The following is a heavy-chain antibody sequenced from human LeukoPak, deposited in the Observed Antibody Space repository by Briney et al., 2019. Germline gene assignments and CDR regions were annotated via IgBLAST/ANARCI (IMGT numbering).Heavy chain of an antibody. Sequence: GESLKISCKGLGYSFSNYWSAWVRQMPGKGLEWMGIIYPGGSETRYDPSFQGHVTISADRPTSTAYLQWSSLRASDTAMYYCARASRDGYNQNFDHWGQGTLVTVSS. J-gene: IGHJ4*02. CDR1: GYSFSNYW. CDR2: IYPGGSET. CDR3: ARASRDGYNQNFDH. D-gene: IGHD5-24*01. V-gene: IGHV5-51*04.